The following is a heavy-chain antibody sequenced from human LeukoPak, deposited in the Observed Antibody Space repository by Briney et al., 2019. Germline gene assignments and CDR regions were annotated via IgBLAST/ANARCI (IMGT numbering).Heavy chain of an antibody. J-gene: IGHJ5*01. CDR3: ARGKSGFIDS. CDR2: AYYRSKWYN. CDR1: GDSVSSNSAA. Sequence: SQTLSLTCAISGDSVSSNSAAWNWIRRSPSRGLEWLGRAYYRSKWYNDYAVAVKSRITINPDTSKNQFSLQLKSVTPEDTAVYYCARGKSGFIDSWGQGTLVTVSS. D-gene: IGHD5-12*01. V-gene: IGHV6-1*01.